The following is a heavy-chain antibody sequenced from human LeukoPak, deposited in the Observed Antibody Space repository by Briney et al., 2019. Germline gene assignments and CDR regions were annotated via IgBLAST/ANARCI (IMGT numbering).Heavy chain of an antibody. CDR3: ARMPSTDIYYFYYMDV. V-gene: IGHV3-23*01. CDR1: GFTFSSYT. CDR2: ISANAVST. J-gene: IGHJ6*03. D-gene: IGHD2-2*01. Sequence: GGSLRLSCADSGFTFSSYTMNWVRQAPGEGLEWGAGISANAVSTYHADSVKGRFTISRDNSKNTLYLQMDSLGTEDTAVYYCARMPSTDIYYFYYMDVWGKGTTVTVSS.